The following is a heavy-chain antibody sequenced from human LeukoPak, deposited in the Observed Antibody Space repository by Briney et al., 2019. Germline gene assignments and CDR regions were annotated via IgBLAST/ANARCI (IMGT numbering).Heavy chain of an antibody. J-gene: IGHJ4*02. Sequence: PGGSLRLSCAASGFTFSSYAMNWVRQAPGRGLEWVSSISNSGGSTYYADSVKGRFTISRDNSKNTLYLQMGSLRAEDMAVYYCARDRIQLWLSGHFDYWGQGTLVTVSS. CDR1: GFTFSSYA. CDR3: ARDRIQLWLSGHFDY. V-gene: IGHV3-64*02. D-gene: IGHD5-18*01. CDR2: ISNSGGST.